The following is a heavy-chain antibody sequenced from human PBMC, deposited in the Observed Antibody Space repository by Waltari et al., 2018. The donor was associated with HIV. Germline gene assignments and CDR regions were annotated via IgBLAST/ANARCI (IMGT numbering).Heavy chain of an antibody. J-gene: IGHJ4*02. CDR3: ARFGPADSSPQLVPHYFDY. V-gene: IGHV4-34*01. CDR1: GGSFSGYY. CDR2: INHSGST. Sequence: QVQLQQWGAGLLKPSETLSLTCAVYGGSFSGYYWSWIRQPPGKGLEWIGEINHSGSTNYNPSLKSRVTISVDTSKNQFSLKLSSVTAADTAVYYCARFGPADSSPQLVPHYFDYWGQGTLVTVSS. D-gene: IGHD6-6*01.